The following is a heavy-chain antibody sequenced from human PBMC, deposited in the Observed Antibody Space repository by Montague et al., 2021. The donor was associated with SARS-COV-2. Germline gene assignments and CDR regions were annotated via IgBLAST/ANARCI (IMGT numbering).Heavy chain of an antibody. Sequence: SLRLSCAASGFTFSSYEMNWVRQAPGKGLEWVSYISSSGSTIYYADSVKGRFTISRDNAKNSLYLQMNSLRAEDTAVYYCARGGTYYDFWSGYYNYYYGMDVGGQGTTVTVSS. D-gene: IGHD3-3*01. CDR2: ISSSGSTI. J-gene: IGHJ6*02. CDR1: GFTFSSYE. CDR3: ARGGTYYDFWSGYYNYYYGMDV. V-gene: IGHV3-48*03.